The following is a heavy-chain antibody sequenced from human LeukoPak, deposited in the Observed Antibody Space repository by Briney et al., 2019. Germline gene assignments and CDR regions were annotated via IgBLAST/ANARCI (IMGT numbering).Heavy chain of an antibody. CDR2: ISYDGMDK. CDR3: AKDRTQIATYYFDY. CDR1: GFTFSSYV. D-gene: IGHD2/OR15-2a*01. Sequence: PGRSLTLSCAASGFTFSSYVIHWVPQAPGKGRECVAVISYDGMDKHHADTVKGRFTISRDNSKTTLYLQMNSFRPDGTAVYFCAKDRTQIATYYFDYWGQGTLVTVSS. V-gene: IGHV3-30*04. J-gene: IGHJ4*02.